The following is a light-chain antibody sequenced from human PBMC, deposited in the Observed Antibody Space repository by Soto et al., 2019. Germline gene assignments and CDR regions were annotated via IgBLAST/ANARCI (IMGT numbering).Light chain of an antibody. CDR2: EAS. V-gene: IGKV1-5*03. CDR3: QQYKSYPLT. Sequence: IRMTQSPSTQSASVGDRVTITCRASQSIGNWLAWYQQKPGRAPEFLIYEASSLESGVPSRFSGSGSGTDFTLTISGLQPDDFATYYCQQYKSYPLTFGQGTKVDIK. CDR1: QSIGNW. J-gene: IGKJ1*01.